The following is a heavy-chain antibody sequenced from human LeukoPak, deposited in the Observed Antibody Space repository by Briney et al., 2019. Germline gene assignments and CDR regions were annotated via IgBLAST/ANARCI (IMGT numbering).Heavy chain of an antibody. CDR3: AKGGCSASCYSTY. Sequence: PGGSLRLSCAASGFTFSNYAMNWVRQAPGKGLEWVSTITSNGGSTYYADSVEGRFTISRDNSKNTLYLHMNSVRAEDTAVYYCAKGGCSASCYSTYWAQGTLVTVSS. CDR1: GFTFSNYA. D-gene: IGHD2-2*02. J-gene: IGHJ4*02. CDR2: ITSNGGST. V-gene: IGHV3-23*01.